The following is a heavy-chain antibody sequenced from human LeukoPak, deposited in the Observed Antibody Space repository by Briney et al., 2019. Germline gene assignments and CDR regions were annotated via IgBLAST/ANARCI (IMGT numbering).Heavy chain of an antibody. J-gene: IGHJ5*01. V-gene: IGHV3-23*01. D-gene: IGHD6-19*01. CDR3: GKAVAGLSYWLNS. CDR1: GLTFSRFA. CDR2: ISGSWASI. Sequence: GGSLRLSCTASGLTFSRFAMGWVRQAPGKGLDWVSTISGSWASIYYVDSVKGRFTISRDKSKNTLYLQMQRLTADDTAVYYSGKAVAGLSYWLNSRGQGTLRTVS.